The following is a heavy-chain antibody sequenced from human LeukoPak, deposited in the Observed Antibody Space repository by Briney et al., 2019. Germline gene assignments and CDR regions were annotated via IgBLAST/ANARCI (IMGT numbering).Heavy chain of an antibody. CDR2: ISSDGKSK. CDR1: GFTFSSYS. D-gene: IGHD4-11*01. J-gene: IGHJ4*02. Sequence: PGGSLTLSCSASGFTFSSYSMSWVRQAPGKGLEWVAVISSDGKSKNHADSVKGRFTISRDKSTLFLDMNDLRAEDTALYYCARDVGKDTITTEIAYWGQGTLVTVSS. CDR3: ARDVGKDTITTEIAY. V-gene: IGHV3-30*04.